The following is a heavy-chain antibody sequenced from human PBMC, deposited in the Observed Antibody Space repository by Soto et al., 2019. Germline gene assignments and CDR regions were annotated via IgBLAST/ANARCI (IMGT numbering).Heavy chain of an antibody. V-gene: IGHV1-18*01. CDR2: LSAYNGNT. J-gene: IGHJ4*02. CDR1: GYTFTSYG. D-gene: IGHD6-19*01. Sequence: QVQLVQSGAEVKKPGASVKVSCKASGYTFTSYGISWVRQAPGQGPEWMGWLSAYNGNTKYAQKLQGRVTMTTDTSTSTAYMELRNLRSDDTAVYYCARDAPQYSSRWYTGLSRFWWQFWGQGTLVTVSS. CDR3: ARDAPQYSSRWYTGLSRFWWQF.